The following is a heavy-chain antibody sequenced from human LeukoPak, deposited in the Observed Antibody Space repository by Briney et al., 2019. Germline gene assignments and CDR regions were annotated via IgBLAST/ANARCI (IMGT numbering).Heavy chain of an antibody. CDR1: GGSISSYY. CDR2: IYYSGST. V-gene: IGHV4-59*12. D-gene: IGHD3-22*01. J-gene: IGHJ4*02. Sequence: SETLSLTCTVSGGSISSYYWSWIRQPPGKGLEWIGYIYYSGSTNYNPSLKSRVTISVDTSKNQFSLKLSSVTAADTAVYYCARGLAYYYDSSGYLSTRKERRFDYWGQGTLVTVSS. CDR3: ARGLAYYYDSSGYLSTRKERRFDY.